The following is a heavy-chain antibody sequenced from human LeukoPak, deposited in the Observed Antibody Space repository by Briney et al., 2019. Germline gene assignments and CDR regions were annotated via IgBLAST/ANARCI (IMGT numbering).Heavy chain of an antibody. Sequence: SETLSLTCTVSGGSISSTIYYWAWIRQPPGKGLEWIGSFSYSGNTFYNSPLTSRVSISEDTSKNQFSLKLTSVTAADTAVYYCARPPLLWGQGILVTVSS. CDR1: GGSISSTIYY. CDR3: ARPPLL. J-gene: IGHJ4*02. CDR2: FSYSGNT. V-gene: IGHV4-39*01. D-gene: IGHD2-21*01.